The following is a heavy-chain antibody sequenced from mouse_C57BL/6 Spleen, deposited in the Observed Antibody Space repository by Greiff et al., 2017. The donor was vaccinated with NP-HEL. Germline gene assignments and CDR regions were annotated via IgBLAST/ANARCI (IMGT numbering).Heavy chain of an antibody. J-gene: IGHJ3*01. CDR3: ARSLITTVVARGLAY. CDR1: GYAFSSSW. D-gene: IGHD1-1*01. CDR2: IYPGDGDT. Sequence: QVQLQQSGPELVKPGASVKISCKASGYAFSSSWMNWVKQRPGKGLEWIGRIYPGDGDTNYNGKFKGKATLTADKSSSTAYMQLSSLTSEDSAVYFCARSLITTVVARGLAYWGQGTLVTVSA. V-gene: IGHV1-82*01.